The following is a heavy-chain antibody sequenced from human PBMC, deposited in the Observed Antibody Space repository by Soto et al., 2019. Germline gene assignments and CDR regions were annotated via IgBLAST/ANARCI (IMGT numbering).Heavy chain of an antibody. CDR2: INHSGSA. Sequence: SETLSLTCAVYGGSFSVYYWSWIRHPPGKGLEWIGEINHSGSANYNPSLKSRVTISVDTSKNQFSLKLSSVTATDTAVYYCARKGNVDIVATDYWGQGTLVTVSS. CDR3: ARKGNVDIVATDY. V-gene: IGHV4-34*01. D-gene: IGHD5-12*01. CDR1: GGSFSVYY. J-gene: IGHJ4*02.